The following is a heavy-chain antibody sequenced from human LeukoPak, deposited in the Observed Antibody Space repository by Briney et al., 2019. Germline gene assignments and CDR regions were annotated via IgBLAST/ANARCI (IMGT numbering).Heavy chain of an antibody. J-gene: IGHJ4*02. CDR3: ARVPTVTFFDY. CDR1: GDSIVSSHW. CDR2: MYYIGST. V-gene: IGHV4-4*02. D-gene: IGHD4-17*01. Sequence: SGTLSLTCDVPGDSIVSSHWWTWVRQPPGKGLEWIGSMYYIGSTYYNPSLKSRVTISVDTSKNQFSLKLSSVTAADTAVYYCARVPTVTFFDYWGQGTLVTVSS.